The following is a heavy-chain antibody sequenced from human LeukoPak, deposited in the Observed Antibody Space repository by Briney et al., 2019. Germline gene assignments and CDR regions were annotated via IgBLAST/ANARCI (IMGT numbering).Heavy chain of an antibody. Sequence: VGSLRPSCAASGFSFSDHYMSWIRQAPGTGLEWVSYITGSGSIIYYADSVKGRFTISRDNATNSLYLQMNSLRAEDTAVYFCARALQAADHFAYGGQGTLVSVSS. CDR3: ARALQAADHFAY. V-gene: IGHV3-11*01. CDR2: ITGSGSII. CDR1: GFSFSDHY. J-gene: IGHJ4*02.